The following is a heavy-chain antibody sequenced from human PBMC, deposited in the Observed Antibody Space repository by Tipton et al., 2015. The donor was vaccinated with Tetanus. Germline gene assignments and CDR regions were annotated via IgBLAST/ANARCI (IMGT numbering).Heavy chain of an antibody. CDR2: INPSGGST. J-gene: IGHJ4*02. Sequence: QVQLVQSGAEVKKPGASVKVSCKASGYTFTSYYMHWVRQAPGQGLEWMGIINPSGGSTSYAQKFQGRVTMTRDTSTSTVYMELSSLRSEDTAVYYCARFSDDYGDYGEDYFDYWGQGTLVTVSS. D-gene: IGHD4-17*01. V-gene: IGHV1-46*01. CDR3: ARFSDDYGDYGEDYFDY. CDR1: GYTFTSYY.